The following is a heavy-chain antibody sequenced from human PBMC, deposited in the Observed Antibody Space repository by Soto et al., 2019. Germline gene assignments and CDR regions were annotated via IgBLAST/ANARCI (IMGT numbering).Heavy chain of an antibody. CDR2: ISGSGIST. J-gene: IGHJ2*01. Sequence: PGGSLSLSCAASGFTFSSYAMSWVRQAPGKGLEWVSGISGSGISTHYADSVKGRFTVSRDNSKNTLYLQMNSLRAEDAAVYNCAKEPVGPDWYFDLWGRGTLVTVSS. CDR3: AKEPVGPDWYFDL. CDR1: GFTFSSYA. V-gene: IGHV3-23*01.